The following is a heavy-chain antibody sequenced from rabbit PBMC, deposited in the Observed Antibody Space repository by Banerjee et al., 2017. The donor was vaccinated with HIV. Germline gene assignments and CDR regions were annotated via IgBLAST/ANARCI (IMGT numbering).Heavy chain of an antibody. CDR3: ASGYAGNGIAFKL. J-gene: IGHJ4*01. Sequence: QEQLEESGGDLVKPEGSLTLTCTASGFSFTNKYVMCWVRQAPGKGLEWIACINTSSGNTVYANWAKGRFTISKTSSTTVTLQMTRLTAADTATYLCASGYAGNGIAFKLWGPGTLVTVS. V-gene: IGHV1S45*01. D-gene: IGHD4-2*01. CDR2: INTSSGNT. CDR1: GFSFTNKYV.